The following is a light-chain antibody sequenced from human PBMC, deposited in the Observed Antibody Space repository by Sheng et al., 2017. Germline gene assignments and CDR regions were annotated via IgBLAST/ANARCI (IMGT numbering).Light chain of an antibody. J-gene: IGKJ1*01. CDR3: QQSRT. V-gene: IGKV1-39*01. Sequence: DTQMTQSPSSLSASVGDRVTITCRASQSISSYLNWYQQKSGQAPKLLIYAASSLQSGVPSRFSGGGSGTDFTLTISSLQPEDFATYYCQQSRTFGQGTKVEIK. CDR1: QSISSY. CDR2: AAS.